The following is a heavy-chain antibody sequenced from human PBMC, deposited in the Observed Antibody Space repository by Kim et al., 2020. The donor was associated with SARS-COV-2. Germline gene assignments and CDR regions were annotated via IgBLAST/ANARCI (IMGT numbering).Heavy chain of an antibody. D-gene: IGHD3-22*01. CDR3: ARDMLTYYYDSSGSGPFDY. J-gene: IGHJ4*02. V-gene: IGHV1-46*01. Sequence: GRVTMTRDTSTSTVYMELSSLRSEDTAVYYCARDMLTYYYDSSGSGPFDYWGQGTLVTVSS.